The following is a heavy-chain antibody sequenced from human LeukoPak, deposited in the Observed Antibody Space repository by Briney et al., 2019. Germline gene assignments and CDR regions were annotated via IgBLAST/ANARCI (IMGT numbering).Heavy chain of an antibody. CDR1: GGSISSYY. J-gene: IGHJ4*02. Sequence: SETLSLTCTVSGGSISSYYWSWIRQPPGKGLEWIGYIYYSGSTNYNPSLKSRVTISVDTSKNQFSLKLRSVTAADTAMYYCARETAAAGSFIAINDYWGQGTLVTVSS. CDR3: ARETAAAGSFIAINDY. D-gene: IGHD6-13*01. V-gene: IGHV4-59*12. CDR2: IYYSGST.